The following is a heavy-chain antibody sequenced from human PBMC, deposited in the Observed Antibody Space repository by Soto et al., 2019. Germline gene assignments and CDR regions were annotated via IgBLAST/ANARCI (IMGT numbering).Heavy chain of an antibody. CDR3: ARTDSFYGSGSYFRYSDY. V-gene: IGHV3-21*01. Sequence: EVQLAESGGGLVKPGGSLRLSCAASGFTFSTYNMNWVRQAPGKGLEWVSSISSGSSYIYYADSVKGRFTISRDNAKNSLYLQMNNLRAEDTAVYYCARTDSFYGSGSYFRYSDYWGQGTLITVSS. CDR1: GFTFSTYN. D-gene: IGHD3-10*01. J-gene: IGHJ4*02. CDR2: ISSGSSYI.